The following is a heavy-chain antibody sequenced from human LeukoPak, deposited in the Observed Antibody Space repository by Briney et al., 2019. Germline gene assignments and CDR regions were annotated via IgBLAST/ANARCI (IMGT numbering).Heavy chain of an antibody. CDR2: IYPGDSDT. CDR3: ARQERFYYDSSGNRFDI. J-gene: IGHJ3*02. CDR1: GSSFTSYW. Sequence: GASLQISCQGSGSSFTSYWIGWVRQLPGKGLEWMGIIYPGDSDTRYSPSFQGQVTISADKSISTAYLQWSSLKASDTAMYYCARQERFYYDSSGNRFDIWGQGTMVTVSS. V-gene: IGHV5-51*01. D-gene: IGHD3-22*01.